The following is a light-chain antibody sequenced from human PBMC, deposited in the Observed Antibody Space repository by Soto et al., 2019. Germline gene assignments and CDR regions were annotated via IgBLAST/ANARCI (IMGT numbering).Light chain of an antibody. CDR3: CSYAGSRTYV. CDR1: GSDIGAYNY. Sequence: QSVLTQPASVSGSPGQSITISCTGSGSDIGAYNYVSWYQQHPGKAPKLLIHGVTRRPSGVSSRFSASKSAYTASLTISGLQAEDEADYYCCSYAGSRTYVFGPGTKVTVL. V-gene: IGLV2-14*01. J-gene: IGLJ1*01. CDR2: GVT.